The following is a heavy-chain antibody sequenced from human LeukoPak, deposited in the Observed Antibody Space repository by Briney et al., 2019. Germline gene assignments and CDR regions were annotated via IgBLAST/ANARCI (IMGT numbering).Heavy chain of an antibody. CDR3: ARLMRGYDSYFYCMDV. J-gene: IGHJ6*02. Sequence: GGSLRLSCAASGFTFSSLGMHWVRQAPGKGLECVAVISYDGSNKYYADSVKGRFTISRDNSQTTLYLQMNSLRLEDTAVYYCARLMRGYDSYFYCMDVWGQGTLVTVSS. D-gene: IGHD5-12*01. CDR1: GFTFSSLG. V-gene: IGHV3-30*03. CDR2: ISYDGSNK.